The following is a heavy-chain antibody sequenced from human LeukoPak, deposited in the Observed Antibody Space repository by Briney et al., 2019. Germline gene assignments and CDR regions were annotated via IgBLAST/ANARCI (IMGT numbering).Heavy chain of an antibody. Sequence: GASVKVSCKASGYTFTSYGISWVRQAPGQGLEWMGWISAYNGNTNYAQKLQGRVTMTTDTSTSTAYMELRSLRSDDTAVYYCASVYDSSGYYYSPREYFQHWGQGTLVTVSP. D-gene: IGHD3-22*01. CDR3: ASVYDSSGYYYSPREYFQH. V-gene: IGHV1-18*01. CDR2: ISAYNGNT. CDR1: GYTFTSYG. J-gene: IGHJ1*01.